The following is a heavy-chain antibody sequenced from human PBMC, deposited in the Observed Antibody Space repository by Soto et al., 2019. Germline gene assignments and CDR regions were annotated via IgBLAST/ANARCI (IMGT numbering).Heavy chain of an antibody. Sequence: QVQLVESGGGVVQPGRSLRLSCAASGFTFSSYGMHWVRQAPGKGLEWVAVIWYDGSNKYYADSVKGRFTISRDNSKNTLYLQMNSLRAEDTAAYYCAREASNYAIDYWGQGTLVTVSS. CDR2: IWYDGSNK. V-gene: IGHV3-33*01. CDR3: AREASNYAIDY. J-gene: IGHJ4*02. D-gene: IGHD4-4*01. CDR1: GFTFSSYG.